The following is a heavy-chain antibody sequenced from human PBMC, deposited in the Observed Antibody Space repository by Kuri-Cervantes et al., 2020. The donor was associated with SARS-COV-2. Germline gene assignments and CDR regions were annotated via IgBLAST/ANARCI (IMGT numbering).Heavy chain of an antibody. V-gene: IGHV1-8*02. CDR3: ATSPPIVGASNWFDP. Sequence: ASVKVSCKASGYTFTSYDINWVRQATGQGLEWMGWMNPNSGNTGYAQKFQGRVTMTEDTSTDTAYMELSSLRSEDTAVYYCATSPPIVGASNWFDPWGQGTLVTVSS. CDR2: MNPNSGNT. D-gene: IGHD1-26*01. CDR1: GYTFTSYD. J-gene: IGHJ5*02.